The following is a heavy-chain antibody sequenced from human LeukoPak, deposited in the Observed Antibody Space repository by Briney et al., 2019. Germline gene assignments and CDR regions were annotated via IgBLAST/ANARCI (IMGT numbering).Heavy chain of an antibody. D-gene: IGHD4-23*01. CDR3: ARLGPYGGDTYYMDV. CDR1: GGSISRYY. CDR2: MSSSGST. Sequence: SETLSLTCTVSGGSISRYYWSWIRQPLGKGLEWIGYMSSSGSTNYNPSLKSRVSISVDTSKNQFSLKLSSVTAADTAVYYCARLGPYGGDTYYMDVWGKGTTVTVSS. J-gene: IGHJ6*03. V-gene: IGHV4-4*09.